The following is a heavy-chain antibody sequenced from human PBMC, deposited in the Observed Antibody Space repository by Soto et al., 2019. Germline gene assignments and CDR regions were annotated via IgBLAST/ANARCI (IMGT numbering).Heavy chain of an antibody. J-gene: IGHJ4*02. Sequence: QLQLQESGPGLVKPSETLSLTCTVSGGSISSSSYYWGWIRQPPGKGLEWIGSLYYSGSTYYNPSLKSRVDISVDTYKNQFSLKLNSVTAADTAVYYCARHRQVTGADWGQGTLVTVSS. CDR2: LYYSGST. CDR1: GGSISSSSYY. V-gene: IGHV4-39*01. D-gene: IGHD2-21*02. CDR3: ARHRQVTGAD.